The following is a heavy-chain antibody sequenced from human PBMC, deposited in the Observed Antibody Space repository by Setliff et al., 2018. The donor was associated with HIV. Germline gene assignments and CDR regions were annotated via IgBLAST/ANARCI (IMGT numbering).Heavy chain of an antibody. Sequence: KPSETLSLTCTVSGGSITSTTYYWGWIRQPPGKGLEWLGSIYHSGSTHYNPSLQSRVTISVDKSKSQFSLKLNSVTAADTAVYYCGGNGYYSIDYWGQGTLVTVSS. J-gene: IGHJ4*02. D-gene: IGHD3-22*01. CDR3: GGNGYYSIDY. CDR2: IYHSGST. V-gene: IGHV4-39*07. CDR1: GGSITSTTYY.